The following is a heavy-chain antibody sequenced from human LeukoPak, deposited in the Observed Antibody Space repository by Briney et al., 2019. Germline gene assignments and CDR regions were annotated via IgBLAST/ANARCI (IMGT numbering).Heavy chain of an antibody. Sequence: GSLRLSCAASGFIFSNYAMSWVRQVPGRGLEWVSTISSRGDSTYVADSVKGRFTISRDNSKNSLYLQMNTVRAEDTAVYYCVKGPRPDITVAHTVENWGQGTLVTVSS. J-gene: IGHJ4*02. V-gene: IGHV3-23*01. CDR3: VKGPRPDITVAHTVEN. CDR2: ISSRGDST. CDR1: GFIFSNYA. D-gene: IGHD6-19*01.